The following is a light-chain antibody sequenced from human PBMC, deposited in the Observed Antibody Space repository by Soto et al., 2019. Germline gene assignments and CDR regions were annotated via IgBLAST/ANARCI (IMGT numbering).Light chain of an antibody. J-gene: IGKJ1*01. Sequence: EIVLTHSPATLSVAPVYRATLSCRASESVSSNVAWYQQKPGQTPRLLIYGASTRATGVPPRFSGSGSGTDFTLTVSSLEPEDFAVYYCQKRLLWPQNFGQGTTGDIK. CDR3: QKRLLWPQN. V-gene: IGKV3-11*01. CDR2: GAS. CDR1: ESVSSN.